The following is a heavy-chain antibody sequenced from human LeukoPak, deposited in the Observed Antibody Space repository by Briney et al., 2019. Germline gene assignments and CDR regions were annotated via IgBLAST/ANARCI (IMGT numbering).Heavy chain of an antibody. CDR3: AMIEQVVSNVEGGY. D-gene: IGHD6-6*01. CDR1: GFSLSNYW. J-gene: IGHJ4*02. V-gene: IGHV3-7*01. Sequence: PGGSLRLSCAASGFSLSNYWMSWVRQAPGKGLEWVANIKQDGSMKGYVDSVKGRFTISRDNAKNSVYLQMNRLRADDTAVYFCAMIEQVVSNVEGGYWGQGTLVTVSS. CDR2: IKQDGSMK.